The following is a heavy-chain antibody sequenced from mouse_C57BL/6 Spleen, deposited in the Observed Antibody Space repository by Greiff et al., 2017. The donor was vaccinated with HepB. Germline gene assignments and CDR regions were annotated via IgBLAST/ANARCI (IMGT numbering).Heavy chain of an antibody. CDR2: IDPEDGET. CDR3: ALYYGSSPYYFDY. J-gene: IGHJ2*01. CDR1: GFNIKDYY. Sequence: VQLQQSGAELVKPGASVKLPCTASGFNIKDYYMHWVKQRTEQGLEWIGRIDPEDGETKYAPKFQGKATITADTSSNTAYLQLSSLTSEDTAVYYCALYYGSSPYYFDYWGQGTTLTVSS. V-gene: IGHV14-2*01. D-gene: IGHD1-1*01.